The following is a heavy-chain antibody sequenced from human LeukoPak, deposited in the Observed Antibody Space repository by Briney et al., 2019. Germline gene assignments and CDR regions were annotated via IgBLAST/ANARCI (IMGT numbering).Heavy chain of an antibody. CDR1: GGTFSSYA. V-gene: IGHV1-69*15. Sequence: SVKVSCKASGGTFSSYAISWVRQAPGQGLEWMGRIIPIFGTANYAQKFQGRVTITADESTSTAYMELSSLRSEDTAVYYCARVLVPAAIRNNWFDPWGQGTLVTVSS. CDR2: IIPIFGTA. D-gene: IGHD2-2*02. CDR3: ARVLVPAAIRNNWFDP. J-gene: IGHJ5*02.